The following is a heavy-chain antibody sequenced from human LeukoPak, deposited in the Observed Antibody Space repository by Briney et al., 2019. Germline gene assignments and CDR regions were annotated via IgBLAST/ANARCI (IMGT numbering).Heavy chain of an antibody. CDR3: ARTRRVTTVTTGYYYYYMDV. CDR1: GFTFSSYS. J-gene: IGHJ6*03. CDR2: ISSSSSYI. Sequence: PGGSLRLSCAASGFTFSSYSMNWVRQAPGKGLEWVPSISSSSSYIYYADSVKGRFTISRDNAKNSLYLQMNSLRAEDTAVYYCARTRRVTTVTTGYYYYYMDVWGKGTTVTVSS. V-gene: IGHV3-21*01. D-gene: IGHD4-17*01.